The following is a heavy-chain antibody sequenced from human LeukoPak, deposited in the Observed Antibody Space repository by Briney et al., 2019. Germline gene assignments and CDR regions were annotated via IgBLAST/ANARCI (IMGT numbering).Heavy chain of an antibody. CDR3: TTSSSGWYHFDY. J-gene: IGHJ4*02. CDR2: IKSKTDGGTT. Sequence: GGSLRLSCAASGFTFSNAWMNWVRQAPRKGLEWVGRIKSKTDGGTTDYAAPVKGRFTISRDDSKNTLYLQMNSLKTEDTAVYYCTTSSSGWYHFDYWGQGTLVTVSS. CDR1: GFTFSNAW. D-gene: IGHD6-19*01. V-gene: IGHV3-15*07.